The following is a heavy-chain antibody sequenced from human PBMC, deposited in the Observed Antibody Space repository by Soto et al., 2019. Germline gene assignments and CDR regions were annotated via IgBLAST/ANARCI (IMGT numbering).Heavy chain of an antibody. V-gene: IGHV4-39*01. D-gene: IGHD3-3*01. CDR1: GGSISSSSYY. J-gene: IGHJ4*02. CDR2: IYYSGST. Sequence: PSETLSLTCTVSGGSISSSSYYWGWIRQPPGKGLEWIGSIYYSGSTYYNPSLKSRVTISVDTSKNQFSLKLSSVTAADTAVYYCVGTLWANTIFGGWETDYWGQGTLVTVSS. CDR3: VGTLWANTIFGGWETDY.